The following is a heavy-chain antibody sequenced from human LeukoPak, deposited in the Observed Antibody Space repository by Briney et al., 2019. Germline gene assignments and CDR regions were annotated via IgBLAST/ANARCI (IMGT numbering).Heavy chain of an antibody. J-gene: IGHJ4*02. Sequence: SMKVSCKACGGSFSGYSTSWVRQAPGQGLEWMGDIAPIFGRANYAQKFQGRVTITADESTATAYMEVTSLRSDDTAIYYCAREVTVHHPAFGDCGQGTLVTVSS. V-gene: IGHV1-69*01. CDR2: IAPIFGRA. CDR3: AREVTVHHPAFGD. D-gene: IGHD3-10*01. CDR1: GGSFSGYS.